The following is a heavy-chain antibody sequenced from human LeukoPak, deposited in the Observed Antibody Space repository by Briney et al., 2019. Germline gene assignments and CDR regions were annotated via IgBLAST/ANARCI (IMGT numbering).Heavy chain of an antibody. J-gene: IGHJ4*02. Sequence: GGSLRLSCAGSGITFSSYWMHWVRQEPGRGLLWVSRINTQGTYTNYADSVKGRFTISRDNAKNTLYLQMSSLRADDTAVYYCVIDLGDYNDFWGQGTLVSVSS. V-gene: IGHV3-74*01. CDR2: INTQGTYT. CDR1: GITFSSYW. CDR3: VIDLGDYNDF. D-gene: IGHD2-15*01.